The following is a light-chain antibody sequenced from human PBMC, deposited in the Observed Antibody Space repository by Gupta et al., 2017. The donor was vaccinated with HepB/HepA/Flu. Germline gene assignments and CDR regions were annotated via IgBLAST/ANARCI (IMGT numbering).Light chain of an antibody. V-gene: IGKV3-20*01. Sequence: EIVLTQSPGTLSLSPGERATLSCRASQSVSSSFFAWYQQKPGQAPRLLIFDTSSRATGIPDRFSGSRSGTDFTLTISRLEPEDFAVYYCQQSVNSLYTFGQGTKLEIK. CDR2: DTS. CDR1: QSVSSSF. J-gene: IGKJ2*01. CDR3: QQSVNSLYT.